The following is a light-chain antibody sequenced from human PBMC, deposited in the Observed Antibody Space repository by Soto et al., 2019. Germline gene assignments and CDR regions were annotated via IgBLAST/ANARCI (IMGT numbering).Light chain of an antibody. CDR2: LGS. CDR1: QSLLHSKGYNY. Sequence: DIVMTQSPLSLPVTPGEPASISCRSSQSLLHSKGYNYLDWYLQKPGQSPQLLIYLGSNRASGVSDRFSGSGSGTDFTLKISRVEAEDVGVYYCMQALHTPRTFGQGTKVEIK. J-gene: IGKJ1*01. CDR3: MQALHTPRT. V-gene: IGKV2-28*01.